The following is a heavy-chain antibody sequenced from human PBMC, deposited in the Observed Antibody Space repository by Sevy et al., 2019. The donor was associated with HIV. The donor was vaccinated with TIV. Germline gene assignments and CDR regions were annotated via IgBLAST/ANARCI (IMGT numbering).Heavy chain of an antibody. CDR1: GFTFSTYG. CDR2: IRFDGTIQ. D-gene: IGHD2-2*01. CDR3: AKALHIVVVPAAIDYYYGMDV. V-gene: IGHV3-30*02. J-gene: IGHJ6*02. Sequence: GGSLRLSCAASGFTFSTYGMRWVRQAPGKGLEWVAFIRFDGTIQYYTDSVKGRLTISRDNSKNTLYLQMNSLRAEDTDVYFCAKALHIVVVPAAIDYYYGMDVWGQGTTVTVSS.